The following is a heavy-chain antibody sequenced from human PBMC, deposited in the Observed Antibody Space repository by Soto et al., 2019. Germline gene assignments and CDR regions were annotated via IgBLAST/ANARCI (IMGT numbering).Heavy chain of an antibody. V-gene: IGHV1-18*01. CDR3: ARDQWIAVAGTNWFDP. CDR2: ISAYNGNT. Sequence: ASVKVSCKASGYTFTSYGISWVRQAPGQGLEWMGWISAYNGNTNYAQKLRGRVTMTTDTSTSTAYMELRSLRSDDTAVYYCARDQWIAVAGTNWFDPWGQGTLVTVSS. D-gene: IGHD6-19*01. CDR1: GYTFTSYG. J-gene: IGHJ5*02.